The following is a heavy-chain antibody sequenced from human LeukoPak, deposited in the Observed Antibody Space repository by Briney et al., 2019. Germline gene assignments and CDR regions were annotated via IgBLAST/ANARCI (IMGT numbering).Heavy chain of an antibody. CDR2: ISSSSSYI. D-gene: IGHD1-26*01. CDR1: GFTFSSYS. CDR3: AREGAGAFDI. J-gene: IGHJ3*02. Sequence: GGSLRLSCAASGFTFSSYSMNWVRQAPGRGLEWVSSISSSSSYIYYADSVKGRFTISRDNAKNSLYLQMNSLRAEDTAVYYCAREGAGAFDIWGQGTMVAVSS. V-gene: IGHV3-21*01.